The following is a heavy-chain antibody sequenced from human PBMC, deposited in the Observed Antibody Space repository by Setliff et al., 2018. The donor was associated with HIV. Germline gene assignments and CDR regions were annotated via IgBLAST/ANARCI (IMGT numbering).Heavy chain of an antibody. CDR1: GFNFKDFA. D-gene: IGHD3-22*01. Sequence: GGSLRLSCAASGFNFKDFAMHWVRQPPGKGLEWVSGITWSSSSIYYADSVKGRFTISRDNAKNSLYLQMNSLRVEDTAVYYCARGNYDRDYWGQGTLVTVSS. J-gene: IGHJ4*02. V-gene: IGHV3-48*01. CDR2: ITWSSSSI. CDR3: ARGNYDRDY.